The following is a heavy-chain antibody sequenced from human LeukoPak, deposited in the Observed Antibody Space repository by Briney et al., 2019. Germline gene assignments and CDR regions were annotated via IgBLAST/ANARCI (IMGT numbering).Heavy chain of an antibody. D-gene: IGHD6-13*01. CDR1: GYTFTGYY. CDR3: ARGGSRLRQLVLFNGDWFDP. CDR2: INPNSGGT. V-gene: IGHV1-2*02. J-gene: IGHJ5*02. Sequence: GASVKVSCKASGYTFTGYYMHWVRQAPGQGLEWMGWINPNSGGTNYAQKFQGRVTMTRDTSISTAYMELSRLRSDDTAVYYCARGGSRLRQLVLFNGDWFDPWAREPWSPSPQ.